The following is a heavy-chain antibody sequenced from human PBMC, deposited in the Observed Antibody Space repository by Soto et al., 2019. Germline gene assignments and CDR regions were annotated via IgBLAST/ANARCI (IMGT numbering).Heavy chain of an antibody. D-gene: IGHD4-4*01. CDR2: TSPDGSVT. CDR3: ARGVNYAMDV. J-gene: IGHJ6*02. CDR1: GFTVSGHW. V-gene: IGHV3-74*01. Sequence: EVQLVESGGGSVQPGGSLRLSCAASGFTVSGHWMHWVRQEPGRGLVWVSLTSPDGSVTTYVDSVKGRFTISRDNAKNTLTLQMNSLRAEDTAVYYCARGVNYAMDVWGQGTTVTVSS.